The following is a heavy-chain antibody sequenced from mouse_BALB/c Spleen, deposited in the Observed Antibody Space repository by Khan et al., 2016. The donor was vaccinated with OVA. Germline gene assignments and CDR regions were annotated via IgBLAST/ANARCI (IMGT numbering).Heavy chain of an antibody. CDR1: GFSLTSYG. CDR3: ARDTTVESYWYFDV. D-gene: IGHD1-1*01. J-gene: IGHJ1*01. CDR2: IWAGGST. Sequence: QVQLKESGPGLVAPSQSLSITCTVSGFSLTSYGVHWVRQPPGMGLEWLGVIWAGGSTNYNSALLSRLSISKDNSKSQVFLKMNSLQTDDTAMYYCARDTTVESYWYFDVWGAGTTVTVSS. V-gene: IGHV2-9*02.